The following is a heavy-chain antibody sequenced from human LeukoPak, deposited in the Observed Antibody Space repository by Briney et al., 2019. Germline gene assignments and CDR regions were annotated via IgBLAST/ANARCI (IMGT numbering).Heavy chain of an antibody. CDR3: ARQRGYCSGGSCYGRFTY. CDR1: GGSVSNSNYY. Sequence: SETLSLTCTVSGGSVSNSNYYCGWVRQPPGKGLEWFGSIYYSGCTYYNPSFKSRVTISVDTSNKHFTLKLGSVTAAGTAVCYCARQRGYCSGGSCYGRFTYWGQGTLVTVSS. D-gene: IGHD2-15*01. CDR2: IYYSGCT. J-gene: IGHJ4*02. V-gene: IGHV4-39*01.